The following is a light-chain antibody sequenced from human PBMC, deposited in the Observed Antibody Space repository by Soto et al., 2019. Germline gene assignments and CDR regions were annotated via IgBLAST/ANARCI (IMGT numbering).Light chain of an antibody. CDR1: SSDFGDDKY. CDR2: GVS. J-gene: IGLJ3*02. Sequence: QSVLTQPASVSGSPGQSITMSCTGSSSDFGDDKYVTWYQQQPGKGPNLLIYGVSKRPSGVSNRFSGSKSGNTASLTISGLQVEDEADYICGSFKTNRIWVFGGGTKVTVL. CDR3: GSFKTNRIWV. V-gene: IGLV2-14*01.